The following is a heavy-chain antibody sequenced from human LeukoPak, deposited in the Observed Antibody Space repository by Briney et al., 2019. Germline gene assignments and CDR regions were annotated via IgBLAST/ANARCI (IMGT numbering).Heavy chain of an antibody. D-gene: IGHD3-16*01. V-gene: IGHV3-48*03. CDR1: GFTLSSYE. CDR2: ITSSGSSM. J-gene: IGHJ4*02. CDR3: AREGARPFDY. Sequence: GGSLRLSCGASGFTLSSYEMNWVRQAPGKGLEWVSYITSSGSSMYYADSVKGRFTISRDNAKNSLYLQMNSLRAEDTAVYYCAREGARPFDYWGQGTLVTVSA.